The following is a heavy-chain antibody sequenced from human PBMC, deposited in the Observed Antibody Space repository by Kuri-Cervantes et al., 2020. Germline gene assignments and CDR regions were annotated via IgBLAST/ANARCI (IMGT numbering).Heavy chain of an antibody. J-gene: IGHJ4*02. CDR3: ARERSGYSYGHKFYYFDY. CDR1: GFTFSSYW. V-gene: IGHV3-7*01. Sequence: GESLKISCVASGFTFSSYWMNWVRQAPGKGLEWVANMKQDGSQKYYVDSVKGRFTISRDNARNSLYLEMNSLRAEDTAVYYCARERSGYSYGHKFYYFDYWGQGTLVTVSS. CDR2: MKQDGSQK. D-gene: IGHD5-18*01.